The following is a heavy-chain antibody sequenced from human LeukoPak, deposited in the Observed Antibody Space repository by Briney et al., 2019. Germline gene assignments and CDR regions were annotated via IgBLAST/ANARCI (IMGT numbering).Heavy chain of an antibody. CDR1: GFTFSSYG. V-gene: IGHV3-23*01. CDR3: AKEQRDWNYGVFDY. CDR2: ISGSGGST. J-gene: IGHJ4*02. D-gene: IGHD1-7*01. Sequence: GGSLRLSCAASGFTFSSYGMSWVRQAPGKGLEGVSVISGSGGSTYYADSVKGRFTISRDNSKNMLYLQMNSLRAEDTAEYYCAKEQRDWNYGVFDYWGQGTQVTVSS.